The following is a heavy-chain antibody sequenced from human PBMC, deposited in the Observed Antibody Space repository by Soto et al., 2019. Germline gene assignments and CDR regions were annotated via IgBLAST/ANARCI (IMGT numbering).Heavy chain of an antibody. J-gene: IGHJ5*02. CDR1: GGTFSSYA. Sequence: QVQLVQSGAEVKKPGSSVKVSCKASGGTFSSYAISWVRQAPGQGLEWMGGIIPIFGTANYAQKFQGRVTMTADESTSTDYMELSSMRSEDTAVYYCARGGIAVAGTGWFDPWGQGTLVTVSS. V-gene: IGHV1-69*01. CDR2: IIPIFGTA. CDR3: ARGGIAVAGTGWFDP. D-gene: IGHD6-19*01.